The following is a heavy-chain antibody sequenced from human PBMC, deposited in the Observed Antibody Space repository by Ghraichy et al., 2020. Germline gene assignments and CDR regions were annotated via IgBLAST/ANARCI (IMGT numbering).Heavy chain of an antibody. CDR3: ARGGIAAAGTLGIAYYGMDV. CDR1: GYTFTSYG. CDR2: ISAYNGNT. V-gene: IGHV1-18*01. D-gene: IGHD6-13*01. Sequence: ASVKVSCKASGYTFTSYGISWVRQAPGQGLEWMGWISAYNGNTNYAQKLQGRVTMTTDTSTSTAYMELRSLRSDDTAVYYCARGGIAAAGTLGIAYYGMDVWGQGTTVTVSS. J-gene: IGHJ6*02.